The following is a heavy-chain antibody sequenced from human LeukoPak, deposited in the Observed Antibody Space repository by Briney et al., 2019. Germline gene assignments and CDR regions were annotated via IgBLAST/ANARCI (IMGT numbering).Heavy chain of an antibody. J-gene: IGHJ6*02. CDR3: STNYYDSSGYYYVGNYYYGMDV. Sequence: ASVKVSCKASGYTFTSYGISWVRQAPGQGLEWMGWISANNGDTDYSQRLQDRVTMTTDTSTSTAYMELRSLRSDDTAVYYCSTNYYDSSGYYYVGNYYYGMDVWGQGTTVTVSS. V-gene: IGHV1-18*01. CDR2: ISANNGDT. D-gene: IGHD3-22*01. CDR1: GYTFTSYG.